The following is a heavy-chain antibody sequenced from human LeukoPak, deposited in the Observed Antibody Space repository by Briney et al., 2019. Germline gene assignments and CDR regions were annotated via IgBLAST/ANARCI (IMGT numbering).Heavy chain of an antibody. Sequence: SETLSLTCTVSGGSISSYYWSWIRQPAGKGLEWIGRIYTSGSTNYNPSLKSRVTMSVDTSKNQFSLKLSSVTAADTAVYYCARERRYCSSTSYQLYPTHNWFDPWGQGTLVTVSS. CDR1: GGSISSYY. D-gene: IGHD2-2*01. J-gene: IGHJ5*02. CDR2: IYTSGST. CDR3: ARERRYCSSTSYQLYPTHNWFDP. V-gene: IGHV4-4*07.